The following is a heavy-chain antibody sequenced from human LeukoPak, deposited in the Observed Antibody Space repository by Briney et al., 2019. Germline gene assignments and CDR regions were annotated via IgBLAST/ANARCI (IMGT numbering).Heavy chain of an antibody. CDR2: IYYSGST. CDR1: GGSISSGGYY. J-gene: IGHJ4*02. D-gene: IGHD3-22*01. CDR3: ARGKTPYYYDSSGYRYFDY. V-gene: IGHV4-31*03. Sequence: SETLSLTCTVSGGSISSGGYYWSWIRQHPGKGLEWIGYIYYSGSTYYNPSLKSRVTISVDTSKNQFSLKLSSVTAADTAVYYCARGKTPYYYDSSGYRYFDYWGQGTPVTVSS.